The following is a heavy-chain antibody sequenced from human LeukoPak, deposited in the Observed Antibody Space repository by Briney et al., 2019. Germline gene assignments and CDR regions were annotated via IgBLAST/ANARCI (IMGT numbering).Heavy chain of an antibody. CDR3: AKDKSCSSTSCLLDV. J-gene: IGHJ6*04. Sequence: GGSLRLSCAASGFTFINYAMSWVRQAPGKGLEWVSGISGGGGNTYYAESVKGRFTVSRDNTKNTLYLQMNSLRAEDTAVYYCAKDKSCSSTSCLLDVWGKGTTVTVSS. CDR1: GFTFINYA. V-gene: IGHV3-23*01. CDR2: ISGGGGNT. D-gene: IGHD2-2*01.